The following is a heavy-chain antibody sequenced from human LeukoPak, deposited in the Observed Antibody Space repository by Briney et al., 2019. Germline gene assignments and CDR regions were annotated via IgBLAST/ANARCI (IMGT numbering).Heavy chain of an antibody. V-gene: IGHV4-38-2*01. CDR2: IYHSGST. J-gene: IGHJ4*02. D-gene: IGHD1-26*01. CDR1: GYSINSGSY. Sequence: SETLSLTCAVSGYSINSGSYWGWIRQPPGKGLEWIGSIYHSGSTYYNPSLGSRVTISVDTSKNQFSLKVTSVTAADTAVYYCARVGGPFDSWGQGTLVTVSS. CDR3: ARVGGPFDS.